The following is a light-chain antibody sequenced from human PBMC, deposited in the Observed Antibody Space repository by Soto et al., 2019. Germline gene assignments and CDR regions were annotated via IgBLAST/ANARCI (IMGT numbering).Light chain of an antibody. J-gene: IGLJ2*01. Sequence: QSALTQPASVSGSPGQSITISCTGTSSDVGGYNYVSWYQQHPGKAPKLMIYDVSNRPSGVSNRFSGSKSGNTASLTISGLQAEDEADYYCSSYTSNSTPLFSGGTKLTVL. V-gene: IGLV2-14*03. CDR3: SSYTSNSTPL. CDR1: SSDVGGYNY. CDR2: DVS.